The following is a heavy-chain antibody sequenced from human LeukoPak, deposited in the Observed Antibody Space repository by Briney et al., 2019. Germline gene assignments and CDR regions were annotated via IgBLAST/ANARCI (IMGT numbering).Heavy chain of an antibody. CDR2: ISYDGSNK. D-gene: IGHD2-2*02. J-gene: IGHJ3*02. CDR3: ARDVCSSTSCYKGDAFDI. CDR1: GFTLSSYA. V-gene: IGHV3-30-3*01. Sequence: GGSLRLSCAASGFTLSSYAMHWVRQAPGKGLEWVAVISYDGSNKYNADSVKGRFTISRDNSKNTLYLQMNSLRAEDTAVYYCARDVCSSTSCYKGDAFDIWGQGTMVTVSS.